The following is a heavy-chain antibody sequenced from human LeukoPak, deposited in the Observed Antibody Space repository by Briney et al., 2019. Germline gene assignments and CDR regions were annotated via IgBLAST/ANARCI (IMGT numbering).Heavy chain of an antibody. D-gene: IGHD2-2*01. V-gene: IGHV3-30*03. CDR3: ARGRCSSTSCLIDS. CDR1: GFTVSGSY. J-gene: IGHJ4*02. Sequence: GGSLRLSCAASGFTVSGSYMSWVRQAPGKGLEWVTVISYDGINEYYADSVKGRITISRDNSKNTLFLQITSLRPEDTAVYYCARGRCSSTSCLIDSWGQGTLVTVSS. CDR2: ISYDGINE.